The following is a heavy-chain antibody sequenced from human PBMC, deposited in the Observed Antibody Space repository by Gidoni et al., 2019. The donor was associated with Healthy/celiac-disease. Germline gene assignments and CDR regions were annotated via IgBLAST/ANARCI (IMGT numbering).Heavy chain of an antibody. D-gene: IGHD5-12*01. CDR1: GFTFSSYG. Sequence: QVQLVESGGGVVQPGRSLRLSCAAYGFTFSSYGMHWVRQATGKGLEWVAVISYDGSNKYYADSVKGRFTISRDNSKNTLYLQMNSLRAEDTAVYYCAKDRGKVATIFDYWGQGTLVTVSS. J-gene: IGHJ4*02. CDR3: AKDRGKVATIFDY. V-gene: IGHV3-30*18. CDR2: ISYDGSNK.